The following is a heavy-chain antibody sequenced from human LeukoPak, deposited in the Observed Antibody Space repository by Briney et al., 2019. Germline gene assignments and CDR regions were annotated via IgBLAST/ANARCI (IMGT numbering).Heavy chain of an antibody. V-gene: IGHV1-69*04. J-gene: IGHJ3*02. CDR1: GGTFSSYA. CDR3: ARAWYYYGSGSYQLDAFDI. CDR2: IIPILGIA. D-gene: IGHD3-10*01. Sequence: GASVKVSCKASGGTFSSYAISWVRQAPGQGLEWMGRIIPILGIANYAQKFQGRVTITADKSTSTAYMELSSLRSEDTAVYYCARAWYYYGSGSYQLDAFDIWGQGTMVTVSS.